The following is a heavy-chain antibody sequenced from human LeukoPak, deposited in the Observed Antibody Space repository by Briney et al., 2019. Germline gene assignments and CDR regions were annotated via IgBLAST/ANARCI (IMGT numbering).Heavy chain of an antibody. V-gene: IGHV1-2*02. Sequence: ASVKVSCKASGYTFTGYYMHWVQQAPGQGLEWMGWINPNSGGTNYAQKFQGRVTMTRDTSISTAYMELSRLRSDDTAVYYCVRDGGYCSSTSCSHLSGDYWGQGTLVTVSS. J-gene: IGHJ4*02. CDR2: INPNSGGT. CDR3: VRDGGYCSSTSCSHLSGDY. CDR1: GYTFTGYY. D-gene: IGHD2-2*01.